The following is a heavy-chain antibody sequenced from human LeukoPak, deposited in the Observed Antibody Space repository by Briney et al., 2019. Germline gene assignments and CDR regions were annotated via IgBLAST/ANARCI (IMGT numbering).Heavy chain of an antibody. CDR2: IYHGSA. CDR1: GGSISSYY. V-gene: IGHV4-59*01. Sequence: SETLSLTCTVSGGSISSYYWTWIRQPPGKGLEWIGYIYHGSATYNPSLESRVTLSMDTSKNQYSLKMTSVTAADTGVYYCAREGGRQWLVSGALDSWGQGTLVTVSS. J-gene: IGHJ5*01. CDR3: AREGGRQWLVSGALDS. D-gene: IGHD6-19*01.